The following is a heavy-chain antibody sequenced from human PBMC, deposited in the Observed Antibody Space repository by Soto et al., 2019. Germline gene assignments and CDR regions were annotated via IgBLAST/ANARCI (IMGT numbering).Heavy chain of an antibody. Sequence: GASVKVSCKASGGTFSSYAISWVRQAPGQGLEWMGGIIPIFGTANYAQKFQGRVTTTADESTSTAYMELSSLRSEDTAVYYCARARRDYDFWSGYYTYYYYGMDVWGQGTTVTVSS. CDR2: IIPIFGTA. D-gene: IGHD3-3*01. V-gene: IGHV1-69*13. CDR3: ARARRDYDFWSGYYTYYYYGMDV. J-gene: IGHJ6*02. CDR1: GGTFSSYA.